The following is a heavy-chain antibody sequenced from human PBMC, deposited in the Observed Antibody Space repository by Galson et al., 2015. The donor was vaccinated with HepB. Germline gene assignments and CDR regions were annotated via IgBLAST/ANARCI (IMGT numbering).Heavy chain of an antibody. Sequence: CAISGDSVSSNSATWSRIRQSPSRGLEWLGRTYYRSQWFTDYGVSVRSRITIDPDTSMNQFSLQLNSVTPEDTAVYYCARVRVDYNILTGYKNHYYFDYWGQGTLVSVSA. CDR1: GDSVSSNSAT. CDR2: TYYRSQWFT. CDR3: ARVRVDYNILTGYKNHYYFDY. D-gene: IGHD3-9*01. J-gene: IGHJ4*02. V-gene: IGHV6-1*01.